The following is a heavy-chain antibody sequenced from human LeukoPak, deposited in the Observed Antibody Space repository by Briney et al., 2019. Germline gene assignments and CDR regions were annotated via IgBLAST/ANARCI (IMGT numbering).Heavy chain of an antibody. CDR3: ATDSIAAAGTWGYYYYGMDV. V-gene: IGHV1-24*01. CDR1: GYTLTELS. D-gene: IGHD6-13*01. CDR2: FYPEDGET. J-gene: IGHJ6*04. Sequence: ASVTDSCKVSGYTLTELSMHWVRQAPGKGREWMGGFYPEDGETIYAQKFQGRVTMTEDTSTNTAYMELSSLRSEDTAVYYCATDSIAAAGTWGYYYYGMDVWGKGTTVTVSS.